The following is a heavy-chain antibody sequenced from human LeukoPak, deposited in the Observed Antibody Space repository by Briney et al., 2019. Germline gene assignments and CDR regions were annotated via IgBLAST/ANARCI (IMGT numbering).Heavy chain of an antibody. CDR1: GFTFSSYN. Sequence: GGSLRLSCAASGFTFSSYNMNSVRQAPGKGLEWVSLISSSSSFIYYADSLKGRFTISRDNAENSLYLQMNSLRAEDTAVYYCARVKSTATLDSWGQGTLVTVSS. J-gene: IGHJ4*02. CDR2: ISSSSSFI. CDR3: ARVKSTATLDS. V-gene: IGHV3-21*01. D-gene: IGHD5-18*01.